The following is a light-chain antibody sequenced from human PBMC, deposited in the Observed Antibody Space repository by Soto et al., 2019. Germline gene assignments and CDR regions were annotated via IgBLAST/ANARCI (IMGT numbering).Light chain of an antibody. CDR2: KAS. CDR3: QQYNSYPYV. V-gene: IGKV1-5*03. J-gene: IGKJ2*01. Sequence: DIQMTQSPSTLSASVGDRVTITCRASQNIFRWLAWYQQKPGKVPKLLIYKASTLESGVPSRFSGSGYGTEFTLTISSLQSDDFATYYCQQYNSYPYVFGQGTKLEIK. CDR1: QNIFRW.